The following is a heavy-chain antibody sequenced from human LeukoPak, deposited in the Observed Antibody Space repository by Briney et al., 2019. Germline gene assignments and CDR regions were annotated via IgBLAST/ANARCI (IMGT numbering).Heavy chain of an antibody. D-gene: IGHD2-2*01. Sequence: GGSLRLSCEASGFTFSAYHMNWVRQAPGKGLEWVSSIISSSTYIYYVDSVQGRFTISRDNAKNSLYLQINSLRAEDTAVYYCARDSKLYCSSTSCYMDVWGKGTTVTVSS. CDR1: GFTFSAYH. J-gene: IGHJ6*04. CDR3: ARDSKLYCSSTSCYMDV. V-gene: IGHV3-21*01. CDR2: IISSSTYI.